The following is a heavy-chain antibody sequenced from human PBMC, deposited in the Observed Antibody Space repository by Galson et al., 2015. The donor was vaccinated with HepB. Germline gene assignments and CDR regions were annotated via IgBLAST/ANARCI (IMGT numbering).Heavy chain of an antibody. D-gene: IGHD3-22*01. J-gene: IGHJ4*02. CDR3: ARDSSGYYSYFDY. Sequence: SLRLSCAASGFTFSSHWMHWVRQAPGKGLVWVSRINSDGSSTSYADSVKGRFTISRDNAKNTLYLQMNSPRAEDTAVYYCARDSSGYYSYFDYWGQGTLVTVSS. CDR1: GFTFSSHW. CDR2: INSDGSST. V-gene: IGHV3-74*01.